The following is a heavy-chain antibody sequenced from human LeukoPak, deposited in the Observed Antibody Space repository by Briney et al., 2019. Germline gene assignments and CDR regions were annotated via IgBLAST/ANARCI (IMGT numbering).Heavy chain of an antibody. Sequence: SETLSLTCTVSGYSISSGYYWGWIRQPPGKGLEWTGSIYHSGSTYYNPSLKSRVTISVDTSKNQFSLKLSSVTAADTAVYYCARAESGRFTIFVVARNPAFDYWGQGTLVTVSS. J-gene: IGHJ4*02. V-gene: IGHV4-38-2*02. CDR1: GYSISSGYY. CDR2: IYHSGST. D-gene: IGHD3-3*01. CDR3: ARAESGRFTIFVVARNPAFDY.